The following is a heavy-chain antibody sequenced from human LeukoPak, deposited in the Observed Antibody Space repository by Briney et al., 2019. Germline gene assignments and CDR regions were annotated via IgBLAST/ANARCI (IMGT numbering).Heavy chain of an antibody. CDR3: AKEGY. CDR1: GSSFSRVW. J-gene: IGHJ4*02. V-gene: IGHV3-7*01. CDR2: IKLDGSEK. Sequence: GGSLRLSCAASGSSFSRVWMSWVRQAPGKGPEWVASIKLDGSEKYYVDSVKGRFTISRDNAKNSLYLQMNTLRAEDTAVYYCAKEGYWGQGTLVTVSS.